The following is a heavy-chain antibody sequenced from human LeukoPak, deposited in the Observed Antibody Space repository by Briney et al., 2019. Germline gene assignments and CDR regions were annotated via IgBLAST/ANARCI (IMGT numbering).Heavy chain of an antibody. CDR1: GGSISSGSYY. CDR2: IYTSGST. Sequence: PSETLSLTCTVSGGSISSGSYYWSWIRQPAGKGLEWIGRIYTSGSTNHNPSLKSRVTISVDTSKNQFSLKLSSVTAADTAVYYCARDDLGGWFDPWGQGTLVTVSS. J-gene: IGHJ5*02. CDR3: ARDDLGGWFDP. V-gene: IGHV4-61*02.